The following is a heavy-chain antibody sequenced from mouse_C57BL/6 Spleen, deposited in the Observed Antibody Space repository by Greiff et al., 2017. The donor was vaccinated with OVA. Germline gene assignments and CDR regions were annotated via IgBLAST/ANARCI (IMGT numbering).Heavy chain of an antibody. CDR3: ARRDDYGAYYAMDY. CDR2: ISSGSSTI. J-gene: IGHJ4*01. D-gene: IGHD2-4*01. Sequence: EVHLVESGGGLVKPGGSLKLSCAASGFTFSDYGMHWVRQAPEKGLEWVAYISSGSSTIYYADTVKGRFTISRDNAKNTLFLQMTSLRSEDTAMYYCARRDDYGAYYAMDYWGQGTSVTVSS. CDR1: GFTFSDYG. V-gene: IGHV5-17*01.